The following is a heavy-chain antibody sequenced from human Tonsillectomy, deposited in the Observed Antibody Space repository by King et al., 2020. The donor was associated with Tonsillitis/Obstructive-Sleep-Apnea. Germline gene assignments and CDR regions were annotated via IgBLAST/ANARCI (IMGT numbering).Heavy chain of an antibody. CDR3: ARDIVLEAGGDAFDI. D-gene: IGHD2-21*01. V-gene: IGHV4-59*01. J-gene: IGHJ3*02. CDR2: IHYSGST. Sequence: MQLQESGPGLVKPSETLSLTCTVSGDSISTYYWSWIRQPPGKGLEWIGYIHYSGSTNYNPSLKSRVTILVDTSKNQFSLKLSSVTAADTAVYYCARDIVLEAGGDAFDIWGQGTMVTVSS. CDR1: GDSISTYY.